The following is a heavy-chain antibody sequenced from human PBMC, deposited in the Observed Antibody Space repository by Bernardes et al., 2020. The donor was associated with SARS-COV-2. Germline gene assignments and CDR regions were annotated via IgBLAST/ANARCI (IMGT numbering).Heavy chain of an antibody. CDR2: INTDGSST. Sequence: GGSLRLSCAASGFTFSSSCVHWVRQIPGKGLVWVSRINTDGSSTSYADSVKGRFTISRDNAKNTLFLQMNSLRAEDTAMYYCARDLGYCTNGVCSPWGQGTLVTVSS. D-gene: IGHD2-8*01. V-gene: IGHV3-74*01. J-gene: IGHJ5*02. CDR1: GFTFSSSC. CDR3: ARDLGYCTNGVCSP.